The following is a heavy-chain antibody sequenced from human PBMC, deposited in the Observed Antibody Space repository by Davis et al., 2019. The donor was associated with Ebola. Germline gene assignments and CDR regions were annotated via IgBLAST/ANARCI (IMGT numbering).Heavy chain of an antibody. CDR3: ARYSSSSFDF. CDR2: KFFGGNT. CDR1: GGSISPYY. D-gene: IGHD6-6*01. V-gene: IGHV4-59*05. Sequence: SETLSLTCTVSGGSISPYYWSWIRQSPAKGLEWIGSKFFGGNTNYNPSLDSRVTISLDTSKNQFSLEVTSVTAADTALYYCARYSSSSFDFWGQGILVSVSS. J-gene: IGHJ4*02.